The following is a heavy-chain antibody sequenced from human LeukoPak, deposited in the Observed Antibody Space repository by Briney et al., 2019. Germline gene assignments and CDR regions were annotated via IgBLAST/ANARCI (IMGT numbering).Heavy chain of an antibody. Sequence: PSETLSLNCTVSGGSISSSGSYWAWIRQPPGKGLEWIGSIYYSGNTYNPSLKSRVSISVDTSKNQSSLNLTSMNAADTAMYYCARVMAARREDLNWFDPWGQGTLVTVSS. CDR1: GGSISSSGSY. V-gene: IGHV4-39*07. CDR3: ARVMAARREDLNWFDP. D-gene: IGHD6-6*01. J-gene: IGHJ5*02. CDR2: IYYSGNT.